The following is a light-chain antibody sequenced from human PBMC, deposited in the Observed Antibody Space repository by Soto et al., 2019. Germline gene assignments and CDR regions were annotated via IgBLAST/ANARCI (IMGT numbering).Light chain of an antibody. CDR1: QNINDK. Sequence: EIVMTQYPDTLSVSPGERATLSCRASQNINDKLAWFQQKPGQVPRLLIIGASTTATGVAARFSGSGSGTEFTLTIIGLQSEDFAVYYCQQYNDWPPFTFGPGTRVDVK. CDR3: QQYNDWPPFT. J-gene: IGKJ3*01. V-gene: IGKV3-15*01. CDR2: GAS.